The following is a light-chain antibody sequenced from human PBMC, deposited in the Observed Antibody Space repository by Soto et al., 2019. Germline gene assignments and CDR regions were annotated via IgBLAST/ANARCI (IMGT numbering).Light chain of an antibody. CDR1: QSVSSSY. V-gene: IGKV3-20*01. J-gene: IGKJ1*01. CDR2: GAS. Sequence: EIVLTQSPGTLSLSPGERATLSCRASQSVSSSYLAWYQQKPGQAPRLLIYGASSRATGIPDRFSGSGPGTDFTLTISRLEPEDFAVYYCQQYDSSRTFGQGTKVDI. CDR3: QQYDSSRT.